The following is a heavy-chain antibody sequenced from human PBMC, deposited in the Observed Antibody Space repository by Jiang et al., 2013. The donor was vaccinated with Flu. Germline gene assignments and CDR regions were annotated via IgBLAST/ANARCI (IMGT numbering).Heavy chain of an antibody. D-gene: IGHD5-18*01. J-gene: IGHJ6*02. Sequence: SGAEVKVSCKASGYTFTSYGISWVRQALDKGLSGWDGSALTMGNTNYAQKLQGRVTMTTDTSTSTAYMELRSLRSDDTAVYYCARGLGRSYGTEPYYYYGMDVWGQGTTVTASS. CDR1: GYTFTSYG. CDR3: ARGLGRSYGTEPYYYYGMDV. CDR2: SALTMGNT. V-gene: IGHV1-18*01.